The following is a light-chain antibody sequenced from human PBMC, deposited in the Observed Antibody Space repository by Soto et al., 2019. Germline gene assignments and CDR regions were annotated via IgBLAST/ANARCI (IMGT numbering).Light chain of an antibody. V-gene: IGLV3-1*01. J-gene: IGLJ1*01. Sequence: SYELTQPPSVSVSPGQTASITCSGDKLGDKYACWYQQKPGQSPVLVIYQDSKRPSGIPERFSGSNPGNTATLTISGTQAMDEADYYCQVWDSSSDVFGTGTKLTVL. CDR2: QDS. CDR3: QVWDSSSDV. CDR1: KLGDKY.